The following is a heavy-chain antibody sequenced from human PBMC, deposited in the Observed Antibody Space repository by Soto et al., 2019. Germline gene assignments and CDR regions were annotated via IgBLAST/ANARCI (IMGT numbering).Heavy chain of an antibody. V-gene: IGHV3-23*01. Sequence: PGGSLRLSCAASGFSFSNYAMNWVRQAPGKGLELVSFISGSRNDGITKYVDSVKGRFTISRDNSKNTLYLQMSSLRAEDTAVYYCARGPQSLFDYWGQGTLVIVSS. CDR1: GFSFSNYA. CDR3: ARGPQSLFDY. J-gene: IGHJ4*02. CDR2: ISGSRNDGIT.